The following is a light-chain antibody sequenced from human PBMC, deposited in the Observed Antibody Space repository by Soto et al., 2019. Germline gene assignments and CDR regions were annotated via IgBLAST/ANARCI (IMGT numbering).Light chain of an antibody. CDR2: LGS. V-gene: IGKV2-28*01. CDR3: MQAPPPPPT. Sequence: DLVVTQSPLSLPVTPGEPASISCRSSQSLLHSNGYNYLDWYLQKPGQSPQLLIYLGSSRASGAPDSVSGSGSGTDFTLKISRVEAEDVGVYYCMQAPPPPPTFGGGTKVEIK. CDR1: QSLLHSNGYNY. J-gene: IGKJ4*01.